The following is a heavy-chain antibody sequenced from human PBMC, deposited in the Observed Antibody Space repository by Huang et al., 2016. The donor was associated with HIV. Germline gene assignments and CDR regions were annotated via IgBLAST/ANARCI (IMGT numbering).Heavy chain of an antibody. J-gene: IGHJ4*02. CDR1: GGSISSGGSY. V-gene: IGHV4-30-4*08. CDR3: ARAPGDGDYFDY. Sequence: QVQLQESGPGLVKPSQTLSLTCTVSGGSISSGGSYWSWIRQPPGKGLEWIGYIYYSGSTYSNPSLKSRVTISLDTSKNQFSLKLNSVTAADTAVYYCARAPGDGDYFDYWGQGTLVTVSS. D-gene: IGHD7-27*01. CDR2: IYYSGST.